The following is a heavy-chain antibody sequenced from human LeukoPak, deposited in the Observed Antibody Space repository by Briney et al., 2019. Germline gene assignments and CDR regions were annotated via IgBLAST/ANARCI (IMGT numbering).Heavy chain of an antibody. Sequence: GGSLRLSCAASGFTFSSYSMNWVRQAPGKGLEWVSSISGSSYYIYYADSVKGRSTISRDNSKNTLYLQMNSLRAEDTAVYYCAKDFGALELLYFDYWGQGTLVTVSS. CDR1: GFTFSSYS. D-gene: IGHD1-7*01. V-gene: IGHV3-21*04. CDR3: AKDFGALELLYFDY. J-gene: IGHJ4*02. CDR2: ISGSSYYI.